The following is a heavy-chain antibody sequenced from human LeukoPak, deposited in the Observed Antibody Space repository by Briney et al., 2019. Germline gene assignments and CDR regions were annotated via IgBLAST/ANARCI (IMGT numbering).Heavy chain of an antibody. V-gene: IGHV4-34*01. J-gene: IGHJ6*03. CDR3: ARGRISSWYYYYMDV. Sequence: PLETLSLTCAVYGGSFRGYYWSWIRQPPGKGLEWIGEINHSGSTNYNPSLKSRVTISVDTSKNQFSLKLSSVTAADTAVYYCARGRISSWYYYYMDVWGKGTTVTVSS. CDR1: GGSFRGYY. D-gene: IGHD6-13*01. CDR2: INHSGST.